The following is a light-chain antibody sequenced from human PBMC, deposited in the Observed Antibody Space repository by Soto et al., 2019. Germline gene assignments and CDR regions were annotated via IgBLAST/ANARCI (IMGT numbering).Light chain of an antibody. CDR1: SSNIGNNY. CDR3: GTWDSSLSAYV. Sequence: QSVLTQPPSVSAAPGQPVTISCSGRSSNIGNNYVSWYQQLPGTAPKLLIYENNKRPSGIPDRFSGSKSGTSATLGITGLQTGDEADYYCGTWDSSLSAYVFGTGTKVTVL. J-gene: IGLJ1*01. CDR2: ENN. V-gene: IGLV1-51*02.